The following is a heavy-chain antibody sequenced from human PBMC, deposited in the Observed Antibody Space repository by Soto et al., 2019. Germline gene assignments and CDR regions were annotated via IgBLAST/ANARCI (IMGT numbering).Heavy chain of an antibody. D-gene: IGHD6-19*01. J-gene: IGHJ4*02. Sequence: ASLKVSCKASGYTFTSYGISWVRQAPGQGLEWMGWISACNGNTNYAQKLQGRVTMTTDTSTSTAYMELRSLRSDDTAVYYCALGYSSGQNDYWGQGTLVTVSS. V-gene: IGHV1-18*01. CDR2: ISACNGNT. CDR3: ALGYSSGQNDY. CDR1: GYTFTSYG.